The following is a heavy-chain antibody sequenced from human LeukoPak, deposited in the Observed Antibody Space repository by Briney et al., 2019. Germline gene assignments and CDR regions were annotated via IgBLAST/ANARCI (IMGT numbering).Heavy chain of an antibody. D-gene: IGHD3-9*01. J-gene: IGHJ4*02. CDR3: ARDPHYDILTGYCDY. Sequence: PGGSLRLSCAASGFTFSSYAMHWVRRAPGKGLEWVAVISYDGSNKYYADSVKGRFTISRDNSKNTLYLQMNSLRAEDTAVYYCARDPHYDILTGYCDYWGQGTLVTVSS. V-gene: IGHV3-30*04. CDR1: GFTFSSYA. CDR2: ISYDGSNK.